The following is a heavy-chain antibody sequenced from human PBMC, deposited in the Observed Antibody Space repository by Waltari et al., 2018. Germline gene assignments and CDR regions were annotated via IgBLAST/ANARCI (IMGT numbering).Heavy chain of an antibody. Sequence: EVQLLESGGGLVQPGGSLRLSCAASGFTFSSYAMSWVRQAPGKGGEGVSAISGSGGSTYYADSVKGRFTISRDKSKNTLYLQMNSLRAEDTAVYYCAKEGSGSYFPGNRDGAFDIWGQGTMVTVSS. V-gene: IGHV3-23*01. CDR2: ISGSGGST. CDR3: AKEGSGSYFPGNRDGAFDI. J-gene: IGHJ3*02. D-gene: IGHD1-26*01. CDR1: GFTFSSYA.